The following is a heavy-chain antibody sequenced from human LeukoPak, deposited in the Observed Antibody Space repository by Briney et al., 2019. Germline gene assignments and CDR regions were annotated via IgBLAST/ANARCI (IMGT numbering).Heavy chain of an antibody. CDR3: AREVGTTVGYNGMDV. V-gene: IGHV1-69*06. D-gene: IGHD1-1*01. J-gene: IGHJ6*04. CDR1: GGTFTSYA. Sequence: ASVKLSCKASGGTFTSYAISWVRQAPGQGLEWMGGIIPIFGTANYAQKFRGRVTITADKSTSTAYMELSSLRSEDTAVYYCAREVGTTVGYNGMDVWGKGTTVTVSS. CDR2: IIPIFGTA.